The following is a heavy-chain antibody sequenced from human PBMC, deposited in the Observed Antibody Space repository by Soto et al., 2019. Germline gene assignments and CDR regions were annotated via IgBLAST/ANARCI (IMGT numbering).Heavy chain of an antibody. CDR1: GFTFSSYA. CDR2: ISNNGDTA. V-gene: IGHV3-23*01. Sequence: GGSLRLSCATSGFTFSSYAMVWVRQAAEKGLEWVASISNNGDTAHYADSVKGRFTISRGNSENTLYLQMNGLRADDTALYFCAKSRVFIGAIVTLLDSWGQGTQVTSPQ. J-gene: IGHJ4*02. CDR3: AKSRVFIGAIVTLLDS. D-gene: IGHD3-16*02.